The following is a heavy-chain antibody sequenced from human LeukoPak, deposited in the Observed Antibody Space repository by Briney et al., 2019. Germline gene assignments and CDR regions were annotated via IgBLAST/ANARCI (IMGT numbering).Heavy chain of an antibody. V-gene: IGHV3-7*01. CDR1: GFTFNKYW. Sequence: GGSLRLSCAASGFTFNKYWVSWVRQPPGKGLEWVANINQDGSEKYYVDSVKGRFTISRDNAKNSVFLQMNSLRAEDTAVYYCARGGNGDSAVDYWGQGTLVTVSS. CDR2: INQDGSEK. D-gene: IGHD4-17*01. CDR3: ARGGNGDSAVDY. J-gene: IGHJ4*02.